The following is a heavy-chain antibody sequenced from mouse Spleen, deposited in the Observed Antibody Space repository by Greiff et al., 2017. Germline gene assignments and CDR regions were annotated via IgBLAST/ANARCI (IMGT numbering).Heavy chain of an antibody. CDR1: GYSITSGYY. CDR2: ISYDGSN. D-gene: IGHD1-1*01. CDR3: ARHYGSRTGFAY. Sequence: EVKLEESGPGLVKPSQSLSLTCSVTGYSITSGYYWDWIRQFPGNKLGWMGYISYDGSNNYNPSLKNRISITRDTSKNQFFLKLNSVTTEDTATYYCARHYGSRTGFAYWGQGTLVTVSA. V-gene: IGHV3-6*01. J-gene: IGHJ3*01.